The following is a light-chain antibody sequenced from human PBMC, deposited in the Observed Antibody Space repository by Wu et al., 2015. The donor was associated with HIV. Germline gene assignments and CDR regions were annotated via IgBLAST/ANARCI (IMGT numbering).Light chain of an antibody. CDR2: GAS. J-gene: IGKJ1*01. CDR3: HQYGRSPRT. V-gene: IGKV3-20*01. CDR1: QSVSSSF. Sequence: EIVLTQSPGTLSLSPGERATLSCRASQSVSSSFIAWYQQKPGQAPRLLIYGASNRATGIPDRFSGGGSGTDFTLTISRLEPEDFAVYYCHQYGRSPRTFGQGTKVEIK.